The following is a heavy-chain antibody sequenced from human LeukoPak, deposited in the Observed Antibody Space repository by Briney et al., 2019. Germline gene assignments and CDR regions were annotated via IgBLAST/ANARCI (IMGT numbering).Heavy chain of an antibody. V-gene: IGHV1-69*13. J-gene: IGHJ4*02. CDR1: GGTFSSYA. D-gene: IGHD3-22*01. Sequence: SVKVSCKASGGTFSSYAISWVRQAPGQGLEWMGGIIPIFGTANYAQKFQGRVTITADESTSTAYMELSSLRSEDTAVYYCTRGRVVDYYDSSGYSDWGQGTLVTVSS. CDR3: TRGRVVDYYDSSGYSD. CDR2: IIPIFGTA.